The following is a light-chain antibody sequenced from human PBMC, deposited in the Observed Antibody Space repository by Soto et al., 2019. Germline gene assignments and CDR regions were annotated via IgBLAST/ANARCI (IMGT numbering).Light chain of an antibody. Sequence: QSVLTQPASVSGSPGQSITISCPGTSSDVGGYNYVSWYQQYPGKAPKLMIYDVTDRPSGVSNRSSGSKSGNTASLTISGLQPEDEADYYCSSYTSASTHWVFGGGTKVTVL. CDR1: SSDVGGYNY. CDR3: SSYTSASTHWV. CDR2: DVT. J-gene: IGLJ3*02. V-gene: IGLV2-14*01.